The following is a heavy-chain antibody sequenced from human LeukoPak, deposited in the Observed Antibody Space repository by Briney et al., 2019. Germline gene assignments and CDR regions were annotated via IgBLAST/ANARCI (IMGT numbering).Heavy chain of an antibody. Sequence: SETLSLTCTVSGGSISSYYWSWIRQPPGKGLEWIGHIYYSGSTNYNPSLKSRVTISVDTSKNQFSLKLNSVTAADTAVYYCAGGGDSGGYYYPLFDYGGQGTLVTVS. CDR1: GGSISSYY. CDR3: AGGGDSGGYYYPLFDY. J-gene: IGHJ4*02. CDR2: IYYSGST. D-gene: IGHD3-22*01. V-gene: IGHV4-59*01.